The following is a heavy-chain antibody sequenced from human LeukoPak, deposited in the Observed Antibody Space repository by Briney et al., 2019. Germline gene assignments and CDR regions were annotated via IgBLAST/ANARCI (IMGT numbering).Heavy chain of an antibody. Sequence: SETLSLTCAVYGGSFSGYYWSWIRQPPGKGLEWIGEINHSGSTNYNPSLKSRVTISVDTSKNQFSLKLSSVTAADTAVYYCARDRPYCSSTSCPYYYGMDVWGQGTTVTVSS. J-gene: IGHJ6*02. D-gene: IGHD2-2*01. CDR2: INHSGST. V-gene: IGHV4-34*01. CDR1: GGSFSGYY. CDR3: ARDRPYCSSTSCPYYYGMDV.